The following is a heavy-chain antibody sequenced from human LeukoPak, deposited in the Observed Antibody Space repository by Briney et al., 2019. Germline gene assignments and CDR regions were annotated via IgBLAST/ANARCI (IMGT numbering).Heavy chain of an antibody. D-gene: IGHD3-10*01. J-gene: IGHJ4*02. Sequence: KPSETLSLTCTVSGGSISSSSYYWGWIRQPPGKGLEWIGSIYYSGSTYYNPSLKSRVTISVDTSKNQFSLKLSSVTAADTAVYYCARAPRATMVRGVPFDSWGQGTLVTVSS. CDR2: IYYSGST. CDR3: ARAPRATMVRGVPFDS. V-gene: IGHV4-39*01. CDR1: GGSISSSSYY.